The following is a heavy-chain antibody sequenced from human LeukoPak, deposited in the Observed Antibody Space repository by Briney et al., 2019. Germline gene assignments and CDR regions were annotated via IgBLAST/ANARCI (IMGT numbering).Heavy chain of an antibody. CDR3: ARVRVFGVVYPHYYYMDV. CDR2: IYYSGST. J-gene: IGHJ6*03. Sequence: PSETLSLTCTVSGGSISSSSYYWGWIRQPPGKGLEGIGSIYYSGSTYYNPSLKSRVTISVDTSKNQFSLKLSSVTAADTAVYYCARVRVFGVVYPHYYYMDVWGKGTTVTVSS. CDR1: GGSISSSSYY. D-gene: IGHD3-3*01. V-gene: IGHV4-39*07.